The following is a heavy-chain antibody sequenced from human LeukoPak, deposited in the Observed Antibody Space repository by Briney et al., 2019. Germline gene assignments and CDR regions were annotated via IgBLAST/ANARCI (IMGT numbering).Heavy chain of an antibody. CDR2: INIGGTIT. J-gene: IGHJ4*02. CDR1: GFTFRSHW. CDR3: ARIRAGSSAIDY. D-gene: IGHD6-6*01. Sequence: GGSLRLSCAASGFTFRSHWMNWVRQAPGKGLVWVSRINIGGTITNYADSVKGRFTIPRDNAKNTLYLQMNSLRAEDAAVYYCARIRAGSSAIDYWGQGTLVTVSS. V-gene: IGHV3-74*01.